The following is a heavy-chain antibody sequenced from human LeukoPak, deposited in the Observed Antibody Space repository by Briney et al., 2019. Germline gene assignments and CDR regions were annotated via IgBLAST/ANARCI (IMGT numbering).Heavy chain of an antibody. CDR1: GYTFTSYG. V-gene: IGHV1-69*04. J-gene: IGHJ6*02. Sequence: SVKVSCKASGYTFTSYGISWVRQAPGQGLEWMGRIIPILGIANYAQKFQGRVTITADKSTSTAYMELSSLRSEDTAVYYCARTPGEIAAAGYYYYGMDVWGQGTTVTVSS. CDR2: IIPILGIA. D-gene: IGHD6-13*01. CDR3: ARTPGEIAAAGYYYYGMDV.